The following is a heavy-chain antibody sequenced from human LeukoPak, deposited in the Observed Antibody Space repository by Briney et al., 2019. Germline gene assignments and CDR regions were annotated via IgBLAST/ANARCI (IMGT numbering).Heavy chain of an antibody. J-gene: IGHJ4*02. CDR1: GFTFTNAW. CDR2: IKSKTDGGAT. CDR3: TFILCLTATILGDF. V-gene: IGHV3-15*01. D-gene: IGHD3-9*01. Sequence: GGSLRLSCAASGFTFTNAWMTWARQAPGKGLEGVGRIKSKTDGGATDYGAPVKGRFTISRDDSKNTVYLQMNSLQTEDTAVYYCTFILCLTATILGDFWGQGALVTVSS.